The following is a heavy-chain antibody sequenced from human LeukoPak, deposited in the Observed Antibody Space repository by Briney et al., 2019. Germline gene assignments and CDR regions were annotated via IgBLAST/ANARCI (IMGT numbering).Heavy chain of an antibody. CDR3: ARYSTGGSYFDC. Sequence: GGSLRLSCAVSGFTFSTYWMSWVRQAPGKGLEGVANIKQDGSEKTYVDSVKGRFTISRDNAKNSLYLQMNSLGAEDTAVYFCARYSTGGSYFDCWGQGTLVTVSS. V-gene: IGHV3-7*05. CDR2: IKQDGSEK. D-gene: IGHD2-15*01. J-gene: IGHJ4*02. CDR1: GFTFSTYW.